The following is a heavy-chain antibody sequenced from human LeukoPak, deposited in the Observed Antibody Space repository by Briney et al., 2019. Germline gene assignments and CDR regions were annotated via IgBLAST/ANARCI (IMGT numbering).Heavy chain of an antibody. D-gene: IGHD3-3*01. CDR3: ARVGYYDFWSGRIDY. V-gene: IGHV4-34*01. Sequence: SETLSLTCAVYGGSFSGYYWSWIRQPPGKGLEWIGEINHSGSTNYNPSLKSRVTISVDTSKNQFSLQLSSVTAADTAVYYCARVGYYDFWSGRIDYWGQGTLVTVSS. J-gene: IGHJ4*02. CDR2: INHSGST. CDR1: GGSFSGYY.